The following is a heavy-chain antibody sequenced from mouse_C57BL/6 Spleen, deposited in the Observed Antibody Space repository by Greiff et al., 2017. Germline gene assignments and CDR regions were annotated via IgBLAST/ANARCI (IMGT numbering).Heavy chain of an antibody. D-gene: IGHD2-5*01. V-gene: IGHV1-66*01. J-gene: IGHJ3*01. CDR2: IYPGSGNT. CDR1: GYSFTSYY. CDR3: ARAGAYSNPFDY. Sequence: QVQLQQSGPELVKPGASVKISCKASGYSFTSYYIHWVKQRPGQGLEWIGWIYPGSGNTKYNEKFKGKATLTADTSSSTAYMQLSSLTSEDSAVYYCARAGAYSNPFDYGGKGTLVTVSA.